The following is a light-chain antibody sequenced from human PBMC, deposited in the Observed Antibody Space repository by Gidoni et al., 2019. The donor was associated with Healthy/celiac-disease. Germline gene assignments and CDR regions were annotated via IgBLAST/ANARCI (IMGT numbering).Light chain of an antibody. CDR3: QAWDSSTVV. J-gene: IGLJ2*01. Sequence: SYELTQPPSVSVSPGQTASITCSGDKLGDKYACLYQQKPGQSPVLVIYKDSKRPSGIPERFSGSNSGNTATLTISGTQAMDEADYYCQAWDSSTVVFGGGTKLTVL. CDR1: KLGDKY. CDR2: KDS. V-gene: IGLV3-1*01.